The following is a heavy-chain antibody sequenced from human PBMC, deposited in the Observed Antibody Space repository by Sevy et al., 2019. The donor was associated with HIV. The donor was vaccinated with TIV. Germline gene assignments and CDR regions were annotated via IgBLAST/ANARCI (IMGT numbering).Heavy chain of an antibody. CDR2: ISSSSSYI. CDR1: GFIFSNYN. Sequence: GGSLRLSCAASGFIFSNYNMNWVRQAPGKGLEWVSSISSSSSYIDYADSVKGRFTISRDNAKNSLYLQMNSLRAEDTAVYYCAGENYYDSEGYRFDYWGQGTLVTVSS. J-gene: IGHJ4*02. CDR3: AGENYYDSEGYRFDY. D-gene: IGHD3-22*01. V-gene: IGHV3-21*01.